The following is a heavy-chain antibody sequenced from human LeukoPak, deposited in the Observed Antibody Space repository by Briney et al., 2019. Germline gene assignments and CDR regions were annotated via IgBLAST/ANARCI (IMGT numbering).Heavy chain of an antibody. CDR2: INPNSGGT. D-gene: IGHD3-9*01. V-gene: IGHV1-2*02. CDR3: ARPILTGFRYYGMDV. J-gene: IGHJ6*02. CDR1: GYTFTGYY. Sequence: ASVTVSCKASGYTFTGYYMHWVRQAPGQGLEWMGWINPNSGGTNYAQKFQGRVTMTRDTSISTAYMELSRLRSDDTAVYYCARPILTGFRYYGMDVWGQGTTVTVSS.